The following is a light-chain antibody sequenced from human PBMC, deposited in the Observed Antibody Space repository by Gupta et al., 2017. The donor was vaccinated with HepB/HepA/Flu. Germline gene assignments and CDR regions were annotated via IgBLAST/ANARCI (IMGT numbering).Light chain of an antibody. CDR3: WSYAGSFTLV. V-gene: IGLV2-23*02. Sequence: QSALTQPASVSGSPGQSITISCTGTSSDVGYYNLVSWLQHHPGRAPKLIIYEVSKRPSGVSNRFSGSKSGNTASLTISGLQAEDEADYYCWSYAGSFTLVFGGGTELTVL. CDR1: SSDVGYYNL. CDR2: EVS. J-gene: IGLJ3*02.